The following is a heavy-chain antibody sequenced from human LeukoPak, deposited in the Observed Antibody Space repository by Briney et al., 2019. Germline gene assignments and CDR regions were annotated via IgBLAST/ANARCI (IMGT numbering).Heavy chain of an antibody. J-gene: IGHJ4*02. CDR2: IYYSGST. D-gene: IGHD3-22*01. CDR3: ARGGYYYDSSGYPYYFDY. V-gene: IGHV4-39*07. CDR1: GGSISSSSYY. Sequence: SETLSLTCTVSGGSISSSSYYWGWIRQPPGKGLEWIGSIYYSGSTYYNPSLKSRVTISVDTSKNQFSLKLSSVTAADTAVYYCARGGYYYDSSGYPYYFDYWGQGTLVTVSS.